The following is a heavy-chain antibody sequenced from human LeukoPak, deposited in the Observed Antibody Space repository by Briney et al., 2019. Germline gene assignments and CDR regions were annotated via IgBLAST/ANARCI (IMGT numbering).Heavy chain of an antibody. CDR3: VKVSDSSGYYGSSDI. CDR2: ISSNGGST. V-gene: IGHV3-64D*09. Sequence: PGGSLRLSCSASGFTFSSYAMHWVRQAPGKGLEYVSAISSNGGSTYYADSVKGRFTISRDNSKNTLYLQMSSLRAEDTAAYYCVKVSDSSGYYGSSDIWGQGTMVTVSS. J-gene: IGHJ3*02. D-gene: IGHD3-22*01. CDR1: GFTFSSYA.